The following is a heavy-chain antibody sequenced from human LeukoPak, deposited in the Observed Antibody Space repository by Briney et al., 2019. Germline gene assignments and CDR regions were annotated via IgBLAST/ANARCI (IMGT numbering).Heavy chain of an antibody. Sequence: PGGSLRLSCAASGFTFSIYAMNWVRQTPGKGLEWVAFIQYDGSRNYYPDSVKGRFTISRDNSKNMLYLQMNSLGSEDTAVYYCAKDQQRFLEWSPSDYWGQGTLVTVSS. CDR1: GFTFSIYA. J-gene: IGHJ4*02. V-gene: IGHV3-30*02. CDR3: AKDQQRFLEWSPSDY. CDR2: IQYDGSRN. D-gene: IGHD3-3*01.